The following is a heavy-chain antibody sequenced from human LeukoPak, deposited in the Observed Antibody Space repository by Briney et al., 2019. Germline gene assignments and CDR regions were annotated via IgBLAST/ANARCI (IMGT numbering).Heavy chain of an antibody. CDR1: GFTFSSYA. J-gene: IGHJ4*02. Sequence: PGGSLRLSCAASGFTFSSYAMSWVRQAPGKGLEWVSAISGSGGTTYYADSVKGRFTISRDNSKNTLHLQMNSLRTEDTAVYYCARVKGGIAAAGNYFDYWGQGTLVTVSS. D-gene: IGHD6-13*01. V-gene: IGHV3-23*01. CDR3: ARVKGGIAAAGNYFDY. CDR2: ISGSGGTT.